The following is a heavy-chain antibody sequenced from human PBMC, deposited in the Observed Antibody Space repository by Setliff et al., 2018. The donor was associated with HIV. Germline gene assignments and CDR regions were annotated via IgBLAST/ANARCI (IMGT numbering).Heavy chain of an antibody. D-gene: IGHD1-26*01. CDR1: GFTFSRFW. CDR2: INNDTTTT. J-gene: IGHJ4*02. V-gene: IGHV3-74*01. Sequence: LRLSCAASGFTFSRFWMHWVRQAPGQGLVWVSGINNDTTTTTYADSVKGRFSISRDNAKNTLYLEMNGLRGEDTAVYYCVIFSYSSGWGQGTQVTVSS. CDR3: VIFSYSSG.